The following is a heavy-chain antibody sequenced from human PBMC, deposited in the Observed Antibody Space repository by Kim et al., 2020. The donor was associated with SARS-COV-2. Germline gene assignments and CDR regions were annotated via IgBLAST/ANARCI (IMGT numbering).Heavy chain of an antibody. CDR1: GGSISSGSYY. J-gene: IGHJ6*02. Sequence: SETLSLTCTVSGGSISSGSYYWSWIRQPAGKGLEWIGRIYTSGSTNYNPSLKSRVTISVDTSKNQFSLKLSSVTAADTAVYYCARAGYYDILTGYPLEYYYYYGMDVWGQGTTVTVSS. D-gene: IGHD3-9*01. V-gene: IGHV4-61*02. CDR3: ARAGYYDILTGYPLEYYYYYGMDV. CDR2: IYTSGST.